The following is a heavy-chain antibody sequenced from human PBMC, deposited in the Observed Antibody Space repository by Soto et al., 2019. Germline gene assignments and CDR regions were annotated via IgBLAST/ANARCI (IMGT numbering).Heavy chain of an antibody. D-gene: IGHD3-10*01. CDR1: GGSISSGDYY. CDR2: IYYSGST. J-gene: IGHJ4*02. V-gene: IGHV4-30-4*01. CDR3: ARAWFRGEGWIGRWLLDY. Sequence: SETLSLTCTVSGGSISSGDYYWSWIRQPPGKGLEWIGYIYYSGSTYYNPSLKSRVTISVDTSKNQFSLKLSSVTAADTAVYYCARAWFRGEGWIGRWLLDYWGQGTQVTVSS.